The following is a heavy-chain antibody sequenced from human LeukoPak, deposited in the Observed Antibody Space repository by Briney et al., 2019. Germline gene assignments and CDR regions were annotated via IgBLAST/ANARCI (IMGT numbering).Heavy chain of an antibody. Sequence: KPSETLSLTCTVSGGSISGSSYYWGWIRQPPGKGLEWIGSIYYSGSTYYNPSLKSRVTISVDTSKNQFSLKLSSVTAADTAVYYCARQRQLWHENAFDIWGQGTMVTVSS. CDR1: GGSISGSSYY. J-gene: IGHJ3*02. V-gene: IGHV4-39*07. CDR3: ARQRQLWHENAFDI. CDR2: IYYSGST. D-gene: IGHD5-18*01.